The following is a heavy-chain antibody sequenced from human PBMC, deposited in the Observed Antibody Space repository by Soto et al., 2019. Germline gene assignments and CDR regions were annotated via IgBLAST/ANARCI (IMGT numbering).Heavy chain of an antibody. D-gene: IGHD6-19*01. CDR2: ITGYGATT. Sequence: EAQLLESGGGLVQPGGSLRLSCSASGFIFNNYAMSWVRQAPVKGLEWVSGITGYGATTYYAESVKGRFTISRDNSKNTLYLQMSTLTAEDTAVYYCARDPLLYDSDWYPNWFGPWGQGTRVTVSS. CDR1: GFIFNNYA. V-gene: IGHV3-23*01. J-gene: IGHJ5*02. CDR3: ARDPLLYDSDWYPNWFGP.